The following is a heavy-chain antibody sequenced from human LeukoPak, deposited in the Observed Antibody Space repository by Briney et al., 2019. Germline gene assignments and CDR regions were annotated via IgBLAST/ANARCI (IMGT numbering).Heavy chain of an antibody. V-gene: IGHV4-34*01. CDR2: INHSGST. J-gene: IGHJ1*01. Sequence: PSETLSLTCAVYGGSSSGYYWGWIRQPPGKGLEWIGEINHSGSTNCNPSLKSRATISVDTSKNQFSLKLSSVTAADTAVYYCARGGRTTVTVGYFQHWGQGTLVTVSS. CDR3: ARGGRTTVTVGYFQH. CDR1: GGSSSGYY. D-gene: IGHD4-17*01.